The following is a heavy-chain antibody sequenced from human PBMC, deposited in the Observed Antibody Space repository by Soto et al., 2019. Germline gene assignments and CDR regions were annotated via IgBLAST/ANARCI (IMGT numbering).Heavy chain of an antibody. CDR2: IYYSGST. V-gene: IGHV4-31*01. J-gene: IGHJ3*02. CDR3: AREAIVVVPAAMPGAFDI. Sequence: QVQLQESGPGLVKPSQTLSLTCTVSGGSISSGGYYWSWIRQHPGKGLEWIGYIYYSGSTYYNPSLKSPVTISVDTAKNQFALKLSSVTAADTAVYYCAREAIVVVPAAMPGAFDIWGQGTMVTVSS. D-gene: IGHD2-2*01. CDR1: GGSISSGGYY.